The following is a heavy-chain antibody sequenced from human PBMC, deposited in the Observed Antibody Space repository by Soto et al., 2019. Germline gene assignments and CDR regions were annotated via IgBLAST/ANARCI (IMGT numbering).Heavy chain of an antibody. D-gene: IGHD3-10*01. V-gene: IGHV4-38-2*01. CDR3: ARVTYYYGSGSYYNLFYFDY. CDR2: IYHSGST. Sequence: SETLSLTCAVSGYSISSGYYCGWIRQPPGKGLEWIGSIYHSGSTYYNPSLKSRVTISVDTSKNQFSLKLSSVTAADTAVYYCARVTYYYGSGSYYNLFYFDYWGQGTLVTVSS. CDR1: GYSISSGYY. J-gene: IGHJ4*02.